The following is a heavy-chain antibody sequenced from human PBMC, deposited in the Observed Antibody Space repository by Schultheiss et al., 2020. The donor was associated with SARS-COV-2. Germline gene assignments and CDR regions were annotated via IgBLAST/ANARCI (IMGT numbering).Heavy chain of an antibody. CDR1: GFTFSNAW. CDR3: AREDYGDYGVVDY. J-gene: IGHJ4*02. D-gene: IGHD4-17*01. CDR2: IKSKTDGGTT. Sequence: GESLKISCAASGFTFSNAWMSWVRQAPGKGLEWVGRIKSKTDGGTTYYAAPVKGRFTISRDDSKNTLYLQMNSLRADDTAVYYCAREDYGDYGVVDYWGQGTLVTVSS. V-gene: IGHV3-15*01.